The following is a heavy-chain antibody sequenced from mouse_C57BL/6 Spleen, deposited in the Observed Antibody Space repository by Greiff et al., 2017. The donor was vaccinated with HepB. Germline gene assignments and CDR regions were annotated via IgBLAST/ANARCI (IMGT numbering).Heavy chain of an antibody. D-gene: IGHD3-3*01. CDR2: IWSGGST. Sequence: VMLVESGPGLVQPSQSLSITCTVSGFSLTSYGVHWVRQSPGKGLEWLGVIWSGGSTDYNAAFISRLSISKDNSKSQVFFKMNSLQADDTAIYYCARNGGPRGYAMDYWGQGTSVTVSS. CDR3: ARNGGPRGYAMDY. J-gene: IGHJ4*01. V-gene: IGHV2-2*01. CDR1: GFSLTSYG.